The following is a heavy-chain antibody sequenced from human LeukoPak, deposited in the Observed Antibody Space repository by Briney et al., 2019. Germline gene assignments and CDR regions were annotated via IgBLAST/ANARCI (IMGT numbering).Heavy chain of an antibody. J-gene: IGHJ4*02. CDR2: ISAYNGNT. D-gene: IGHD6-13*01. CDR3: ATDFAAAGTLPTD. CDR1: GYTFTSYG. Sequence: GASVKVSCKASGYTFTSYGISWVRQAPGQGLEWMGWISAYNGNTNYAQKFQGRVTMTEDTSTDTAYMELSSLRSEDTAVYYCATDFAAAGTLPTDRGQGTLVTVSS. V-gene: IGHV1-18*01.